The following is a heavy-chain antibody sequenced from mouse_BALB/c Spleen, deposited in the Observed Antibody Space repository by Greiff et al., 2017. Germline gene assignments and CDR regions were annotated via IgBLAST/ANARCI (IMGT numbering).Heavy chain of an antibody. D-gene: IGHD2-2*01. CDR2: INPGSSTI. V-gene: IGHV4-2*02. CDR1: GFDFSRYW. CDR3: ARGGNDLDY. Sequence: EVQGVESGGGLVQPGGSLNLSCAASGFDFSRYWMSWARQAPGKGQEWIGEINPGSSTINYTPSLKDKFIISRDNAKNTLYLQMSKVRSEDTALYYCARGGNDLDYWGQGTSVTVSS. J-gene: IGHJ4*01.